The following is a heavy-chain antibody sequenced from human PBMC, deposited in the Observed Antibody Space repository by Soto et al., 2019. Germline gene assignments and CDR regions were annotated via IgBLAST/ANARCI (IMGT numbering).Heavy chain of an antibody. CDR3: ARGQTSGWYKAL. J-gene: IGHJ4*02. CDR1: GDSISSSDW. CDR2: IYHSGST. Sequence: QVQLQESGPGLVKPSGTLALICAVTGDSISSSDWWNWVRPSPEKGLEWIGEIYHSGSTNYNPSLRSRVTMSVDKSKNQFSRKLTSVTAADTAVYFCARGQTSGWYKALWGQGTLVTVSA. D-gene: IGHD6-19*01. V-gene: IGHV4-4*02.